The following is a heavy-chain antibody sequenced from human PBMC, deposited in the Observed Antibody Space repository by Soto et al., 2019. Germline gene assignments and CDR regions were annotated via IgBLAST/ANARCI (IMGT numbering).Heavy chain of an antibody. V-gene: IGHV1-69*12. CDR2: IIPIFGTA. J-gene: IGHJ6*02. D-gene: IGHD5-12*01. CDR3: ASPPIVATIVNYYYGMDV. CDR1: VGTFSSYA. Sequence: QVQLVQSGAEVQKPGSSVKVSCKASVGTFSSYAISWVRQAPGQGLEWMGGIIPIFGTANYAQKFQGRVTITADESTSTAYMEPSSLRSEDTAMYYCASPPIVATIVNYYYGMDVWGQGTTVTVSS.